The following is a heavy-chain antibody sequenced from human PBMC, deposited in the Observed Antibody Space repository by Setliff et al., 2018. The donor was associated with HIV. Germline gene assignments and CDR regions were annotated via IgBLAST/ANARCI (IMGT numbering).Heavy chain of an antibody. CDR1: GGTFSNYA. Sequence: SVKVSCKASGGTFSNYAFSWVRQAPGQGLEWMGGIIPLFGTANYAQNFQGRGTITADASTSTAYMELSSLRSEDTAMYYCARDRHHYDSSGFDAFDLWGQGTMVTVSS. CDR2: IIPLFGTA. CDR3: ARDRHHYDSSGFDAFDL. D-gene: IGHD3-22*01. V-gene: IGHV1-69*13. J-gene: IGHJ3*01.